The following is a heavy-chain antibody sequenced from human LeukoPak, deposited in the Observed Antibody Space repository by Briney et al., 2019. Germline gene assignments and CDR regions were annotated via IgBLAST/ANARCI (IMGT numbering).Heavy chain of an antibody. CDR3: ARDGHTAPQPPYYYYYGMDV. CDR2: TYYRSKWYN. V-gene: IGHV6-1*01. CDR1: GDSVSSNSAA. J-gene: IGHJ6*02. D-gene: IGHD2-2*01. Sequence: SQTLSLTCAISGDSVSSNSAAWNWIRQSPSRGLEWLGRTYYRSKWYNDYAVSVKSRITINPDTSKNQFSLQLNSVTPEDTAVYYCARDGHTAPQPPYYYYYGMDVWGQGTTVTVSS.